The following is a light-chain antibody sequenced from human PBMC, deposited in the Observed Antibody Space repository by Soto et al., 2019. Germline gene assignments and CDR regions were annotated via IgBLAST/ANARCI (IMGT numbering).Light chain of an antibody. V-gene: IGKV3-11*01. CDR1: QNVYTY. CDR3: QPRTNWPIT. Sequence: EIVLTQSPATLSLSPGERATLSCRASQNVYTYLTWYQQKPGQAPRLLIYDASNRATGIPARFSASGSGTDFTLTISSLEPEDFAVYYCQPRTNWPITFGKGTRPEIK. CDR2: DAS. J-gene: IGKJ5*01.